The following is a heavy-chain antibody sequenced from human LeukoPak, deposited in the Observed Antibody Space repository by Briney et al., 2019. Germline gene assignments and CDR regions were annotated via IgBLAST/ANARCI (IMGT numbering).Heavy chain of an antibody. V-gene: IGHV1-2*06. CDR3: ASRPYSTSWY. CDR1: GYTFTAYY. J-gene: IGHJ4*02. Sequence: GASVKVSCRASGYTFTAYYMHWVRQAPGQGPEWMGRINPSSGDTNYALKFQGRVTMTRDTSIRTAYMEVSRLRSDDTAVYYCASRPYSTSWYWGQGTLVTVSS. CDR2: INPSSGDT. D-gene: IGHD2-2*01.